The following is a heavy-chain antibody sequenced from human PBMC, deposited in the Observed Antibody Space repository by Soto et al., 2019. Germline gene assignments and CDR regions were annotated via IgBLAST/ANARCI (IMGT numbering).Heavy chain of an antibody. Sequence: QVLLVQSGAEMKQPGSSVSVSCKASGDSFTNYAFTWVRQAPGQGPEWLGGIILALGTPHYSQRFQDRLTITADESSSTVYMELGRLRLDDTAVYYCGRYCTNTKCRGGYYLDLWGQGTLLTVSS. D-gene: IGHD2-8*01. J-gene: IGHJ5*02. CDR1: GDSFTNYA. V-gene: IGHV1-69*01. CDR3: GRYCTNTKCRGGYYLDL. CDR2: IILALGTP.